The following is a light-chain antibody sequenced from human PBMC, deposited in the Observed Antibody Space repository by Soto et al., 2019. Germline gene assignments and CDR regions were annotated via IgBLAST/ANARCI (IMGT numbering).Light chain of an antibody. J-gene: IGLJ2*01. CDR3: CSYAGTYTVL. CDR2: EVS. V-gene: IGLV2-11*01. CDR1: SSDVGGYNY. Sequence: QSALTQPRSVSGSPGQSVTISCTGTSSDVGGYNYVSWYQQHPGKAPKLMIYEVSERPSGAPDRFSGSKSGNTASLTISGLQTEDEADYYCCSYAGTYTVLFGGGTQLTVL.